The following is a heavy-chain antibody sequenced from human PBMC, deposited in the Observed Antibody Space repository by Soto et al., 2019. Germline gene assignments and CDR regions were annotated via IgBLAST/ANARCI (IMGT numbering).Heavy chain of an antibody. CDR2: MFYGVST. CDR1: GSSINSSGYY. D-gene: IGHD3-3*02. J-gene: IGHJ4*02. CDR3: ARLPSRHLVDY. Sequence: ETLSLTCTVSGSSINSSGYYWGWIRQPPGKGLEWIGSMFYGVSTYYNPSLKSRVTVSVDTSKNQFSLNLRPVTAADTAVYYCARLPSRHLVDYWGQGTLVTVSS. V-gene: IGHV4-39*01.